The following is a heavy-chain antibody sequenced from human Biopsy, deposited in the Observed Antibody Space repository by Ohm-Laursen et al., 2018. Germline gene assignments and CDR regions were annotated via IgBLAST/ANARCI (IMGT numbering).Heavy chain of an antibody. CDR3: AREAIGYQLPCDD. D-gene: IGHD2-15*01. CDR2: IIPILRTT. Sequence: ASVKVSCNTSTGTFASYGVTWVRQAPGQGLEWMGRIIPILRTTTYAPKFQGRVTFTADKSSSTAYLELSSLTSEDTAMFYCAREAIGYQLPCDDWGQGTLVTVSS. CDR1: TGTFASYG. V-gene: IGHV1-69*04. J-gene: IGHJ4*02.